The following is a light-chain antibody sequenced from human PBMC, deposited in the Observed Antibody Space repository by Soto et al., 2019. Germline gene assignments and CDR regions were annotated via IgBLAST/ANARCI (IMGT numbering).Light chain of an antibody. CDR1: QDISDD. CDR3: LHYDTYPQT. CDR2: AGS. Sequence: AIQMTQSPSSLSASVGDRVTMTCRASQDISDDLSWYQQRPGRAPKLLVFAGSGLEAGVPARFSGSDSGEDFTLTISGLQADDFATDYCLHYDTYPQTFGQGTTMEV. J-gene: IGKJ1*01. V-gene: IGKV1-6*01.